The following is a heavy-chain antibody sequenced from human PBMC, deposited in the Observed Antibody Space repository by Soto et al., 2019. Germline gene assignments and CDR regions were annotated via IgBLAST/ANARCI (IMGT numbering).Heavy chain of an antibody. CDR3: ARHVRSGSYFDC. D-gene: IGHD1-26*01. J-gene: IGHJ4*02. Sequence: PSETLSLTCTVSGDSINRSSFYWGCIRQSPGKGLECIGIVYFTGSTNYNPSLKSRVTMSVDRSWNQFSLQLTSLTAADTAVYYCARHVRSGSYFDCWGQGNLVTVSS. CDR1: GDSINRSSFY. CDR2: VYFTGST. V-gene: IGHV4-39*01.